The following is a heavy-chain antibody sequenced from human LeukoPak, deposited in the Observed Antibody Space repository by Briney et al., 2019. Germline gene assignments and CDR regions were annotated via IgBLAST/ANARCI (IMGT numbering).Heavy chain of an antibody. CDR2: IYYSGST. D-gene: IGHD2-15*01. CDR3: ARSPKYYCSGGNCYYFDY. V-gene: IGHV4-59*01. CDR1: GGSISSYY. J-gene: IGHJ4*02. Sequence: SETLSLTCTVSGGSISSYYWSWIRQPPGKGLEWIGYIYYSGSTNYNPSLKSRVTITVDTSKNQFSLKLSSVTAADTAVYYCARSPKYYCSGGNCYYFDYWGQGTLVTVSS.